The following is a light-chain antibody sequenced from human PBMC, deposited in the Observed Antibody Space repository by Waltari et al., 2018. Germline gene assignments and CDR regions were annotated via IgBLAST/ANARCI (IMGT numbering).Light chain of an antibody. V-gene: IGLV2-8*01. CDR3: SSYGGSNNVL. J-gene: IGLJ2*01. Sequence: QSALTQPPSASGSPGQSVTISCTGTSRDVGGIDYVPWYQLHPGQAPKLLIYEVAKRPSGVPYRFSGSKSANTASLTVSDLQPEDEADYYCSSYGGSNNVLFGGGTKLTVL. CDR2: EVA. CDR1: SRDVGGIDY.